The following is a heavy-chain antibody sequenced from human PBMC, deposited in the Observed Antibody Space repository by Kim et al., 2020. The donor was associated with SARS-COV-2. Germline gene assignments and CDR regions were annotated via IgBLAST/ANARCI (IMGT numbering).Heavy chain of an antibody. CDR1: GGSISSYY. CDR2: IYYSGST. Sequence: SETLSLSCSVSGGSISSYYWNWIRQPPGKGLEWIGYIYYSGSTNYNPSLKSRVTISVDMSKNQFSLKLRSVTAADTAVYFCARARSDSSTWYSRWFDPW. V-gene: IGHV4-59*01. D-gene: IGHD6-13*01. CDR3: ARARSDSSTWYSRWFDP. J-gene: IGHJ5*02.